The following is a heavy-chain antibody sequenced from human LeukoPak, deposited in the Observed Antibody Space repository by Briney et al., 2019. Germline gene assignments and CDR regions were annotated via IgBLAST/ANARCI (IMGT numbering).Heavy chain of an antibody. D-gene: IGHD4-23*01. CDR1: GYTFTSYG. J-gene: IGHJ1*01. V-gene: IGHV1-69*05. CDR2: IIPIFGTA. Sequence: SVKVSCKASGYTFTSYGISWVRQAPGQGLEWMGGIIPIFGTANYAQKFQGRVTMTRDTSTSTVYMELSSLRSEDTAVYYCARVGGNSAEYFQHWGQGTLVTVSS. CDR3: ARVGGNSAEYFQH.